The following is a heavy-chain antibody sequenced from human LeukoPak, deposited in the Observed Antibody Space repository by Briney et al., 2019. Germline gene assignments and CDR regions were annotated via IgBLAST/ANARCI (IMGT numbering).Heavy chain of an antibody. V-gene: IGHV3-48*01. D-gene: IGHD3-10*01. J-gene: IGHJ4*02. CDR1: GFTFSSYG. CDR3: AKGKFGDPLNY. Sequence: GGSLRLSCAASGFTFSSYGMHWVRQAPGKGLEWVSYISSSGSTIYYADSVRGRFTISKDNSKNTVDLLMNSVRAEDTALYFCAKGKFGDPLNYWGQGTLVTVSS. CDR2: ISSSGSTI.